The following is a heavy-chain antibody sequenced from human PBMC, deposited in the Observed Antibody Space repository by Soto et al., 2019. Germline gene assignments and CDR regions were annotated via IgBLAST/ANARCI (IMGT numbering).Heavy chain of an antibody. Sequence: QVQLQESGPGLVKPSETLSLTCTVSGGSISSYYWSWIRQPPGKGLEWIGYIYYSGRTNYNPSLKSRVTISVDTSKNQFSLKLSSVTAADTAVYYCARRYGTTFHYWGQGTLVTVSS. CDR1: GGSISSYY. CDR3: ARRYGTTFHY. V-gene: IGHV4-59*01. J-gene: IGHJ4*02. D-gene: IGHD1-7*01. CDR2: IYYSGRT.